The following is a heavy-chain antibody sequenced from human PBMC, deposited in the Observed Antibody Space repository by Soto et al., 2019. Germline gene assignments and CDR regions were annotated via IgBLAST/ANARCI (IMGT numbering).Heavy chain of an antibody. D-gene: IGHD3-16*01. Sequence: KSSGTLSLTCLAPVGSIGYIDYFWPWFRKPQGKGRGWIGSIYYRGSTYHNPSLKSRLTISVDTSKNQFSLKLTSVTAADTAVYYCARQNGRSKGWGADDYYYYAMDVWGQGTTVTVSS. CDR1: VGSIGYIDYF. V-gene: IGHV4-39*01. CDR2: IYYRGST. J-gene: IGHJ6*02. CDR3: ARQNGRSKGWGADDYYYYAMDV.